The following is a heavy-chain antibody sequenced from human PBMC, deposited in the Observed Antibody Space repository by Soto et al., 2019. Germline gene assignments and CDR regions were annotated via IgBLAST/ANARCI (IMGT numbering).Heavy chain of an antibody. CDR2: IYSSGHT. V-gene: IGHV4-59*01. Sequence: SETLSLTCTVSGDSISSFYWNWIRQPPGKGLEWIGYIYSSGHTHYNPSLKSRVTMSVDTSKNQFSLILNSVTVADTAVYYCARASFNNGLYFAHWGRGTLVTVSS. J-gene: IGHJ4*02. D-gene: IGHD2-8*01. CDR1: GDSISSFY. CDR3: ARASFNNGLYFAH.